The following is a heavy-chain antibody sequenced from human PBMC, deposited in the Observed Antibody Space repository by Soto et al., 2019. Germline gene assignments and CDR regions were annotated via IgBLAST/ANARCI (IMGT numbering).Heavy chain of an antibody. D-gene: IGHD2-21*02. CDR1: GGSISSGDW. J-gene: IGHJ4*02. V-gene: IGHV4-4*02. Sequence: QVQLQESGPGLVKPSGTLSLTCAVSGGSISSGDWCWSWVRQSPGQGLEWIGEIYYSGSTTYNPSLKRRVTISADKSENQFSLRLSSVTAAVYYCARRGCDSIFASLDYWGQGTLVTVSS. CDR3: GCDSIFASLDY. CDR2: IYYSGST.